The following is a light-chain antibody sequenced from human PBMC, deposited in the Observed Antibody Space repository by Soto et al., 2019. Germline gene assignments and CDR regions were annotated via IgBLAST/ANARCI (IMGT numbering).Light chain of an antibody. CDR3: HHYGTSPQT. CDR1: QEVDSGY. CDR2: AAS. V-gene: IGKV3-20*01. Sequence: EDVLTQSPGTLSLSPGERATLSCRASQEVDSGYLGWYQQKPGQAPRLLIYAASTRATGIPDRFSGSGSGTDFTLTISRLEPEDFAVYFCHHYGTSPQTFGQGTRVEIK. J-gene: IGKJ1*01.